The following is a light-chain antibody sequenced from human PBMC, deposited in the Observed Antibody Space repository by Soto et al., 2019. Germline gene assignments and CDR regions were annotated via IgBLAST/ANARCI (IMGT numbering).Light chain of an antibody. CDR3: QQSYTTPRT. CDR2: AAS. CDR1: QSINSY. J-gene: IGKJ1*01. Sequence: DIHMTQSPSSLSASVGNIVTITCRASQSINSYLNWYQHNPGKDPKVLIYAASSLQSGVPSRFSGSGSGTDFTLTISSLQTEDFATYYCQQSYTTPRTFGQGTKVDI. V-gene: IGKV1-39*01.